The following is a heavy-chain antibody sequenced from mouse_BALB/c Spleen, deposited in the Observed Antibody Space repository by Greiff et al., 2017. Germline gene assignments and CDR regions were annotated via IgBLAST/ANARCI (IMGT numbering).Heavy chain of an antibody. CDR2: IYPGGGYT. D-gene: IGHD2-14*01. CDR1: GYTFTNYW. V-gene: IGHV1-63*02. CDR3: ARSYYRYDVYYAMDY. J-gene: IGHJ4*01. Sequence: VQLQQSGAELVRPGTSVKISCTASGYTFTNYWLGWVKQRPGHGLEWIGDIYPGGGYTNYNEKFKGKATLTADTSSSTAYLQLSSLTSEDSAVYFCARSYYRYDVYYAMDYWGQGTSVTVSS.